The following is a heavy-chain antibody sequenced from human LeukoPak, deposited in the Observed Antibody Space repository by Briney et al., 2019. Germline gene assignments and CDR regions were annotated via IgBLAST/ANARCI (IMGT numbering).Heavy chain of an antibody. CDR1: GGTFSSYA. D-gene: IGHD3-22*01. V-gene: IGHV1-69*04. CDR3: ARRGGGYRYYFDY. J-gene: IGHJ4*02. CDR2: IIPILGIA. Sequence: ASVKVSCKASGGTFSSYAISWVRQAPGQGLEWMGRIIPILGIANYAQKFQGRVTITADKSTGTAYMELSSLRSEDTAVYYCARRGGGYRYYFDYWGQGTLVTVSS.